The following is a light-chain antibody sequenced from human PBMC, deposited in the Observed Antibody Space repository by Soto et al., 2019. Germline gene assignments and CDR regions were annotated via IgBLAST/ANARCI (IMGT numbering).Light chain of an antibody. CDR3: QKYNSAPLT. V-gene: IGKV1-27*01. CDR1: QGIAPY. CDR2: ATS. Sequence: DVQMTQSPSSLSAFVGDRVTITCRASQGIAPYLAWFQQKPGKVPKLLIYATSTLQSGVPSRFSGSGSGTDFTFTINSLQPVDVGTYYCQKYNSAPLTFVGGTKVEIK. J-gene: IGKJ4*01.